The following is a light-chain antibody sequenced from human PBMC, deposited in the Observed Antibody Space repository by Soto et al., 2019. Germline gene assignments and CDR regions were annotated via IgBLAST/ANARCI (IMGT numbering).Light chain of an antibody. CDR1: PSVTNY. CDR3: QQRNIWPPVT. V-gene: IGKV3-11*01. Sequence: EIVLTQSPATLSLSPGERATLSCRASPSVTNYLAWYQQKPGQPPRLLIYSAFNRAAGIPARFSGSGSGTDFTLTISSLEPEDSAVYYCQQRNIWPPVTCGQGTRLEIK. J-gene: IGKJ5*01. CDR2: SAF.